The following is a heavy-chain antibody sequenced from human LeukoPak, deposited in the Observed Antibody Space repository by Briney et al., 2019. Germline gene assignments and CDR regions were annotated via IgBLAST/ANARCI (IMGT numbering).Heavy chain of an antibody. V-gene: IGHV1-18*01. CDR3: ARGSWNDPADY. Sequence: GASVKVSCKASGYTFTSYGVSWVRQAPGQGLEWMGWISGYNGNTHYAEKLQGRVTMTTDTSTSTSYMELRSLRSDDTAVYYCARGSWNDPADYWGQGTLVTVSS. CDR1: GYTFTSYG. CDR2: ISGYNGNT. D-gene: IGHD1-1*01. J-gene: IGHJ4*02.